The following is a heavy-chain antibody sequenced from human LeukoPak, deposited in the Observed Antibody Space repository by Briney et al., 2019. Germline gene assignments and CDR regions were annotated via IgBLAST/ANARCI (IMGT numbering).Heavy chain of an antibody. V-gene: IGHV3-23*01. D-gene: IGHD6-13*01. CDR2: ISGSGDST. CDR1: GFTFSRYA. Sequence: GGSLRLSCAASGFTFSRYAMSWVRQAPGKGLEWVSAISGSGDSTYYGDSVKGRFTISRDNSKNTLYLQMNSLRAEDTAVYYCAKTRPLDSSSWSHGDYWGQGTLVTVSS. J-gene: IGHJ4*02. CDR3: AKTRPLDSSSWSHGDY.